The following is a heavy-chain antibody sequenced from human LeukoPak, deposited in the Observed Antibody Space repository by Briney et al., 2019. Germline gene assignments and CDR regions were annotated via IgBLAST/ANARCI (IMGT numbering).Heavy chain of an antibody. V-gene: IGHV4-59*08. CDR2: IYHSGST. J-gene: IGHJ4*02. Sequence: SETLSLTCTVSGGSISSYYWSWIRQPPGKGLEWIGYIYHSGSTNYNPSLKSRVTISVDTSKNQFSLKLSSVTAADTAVYYCARYYCSGGSCYHPGFDYWGQGTLVTVSS. D-gene: IGHD2-15*01. CDR1: GGSISSYY. CDR3: ARYYCSGGSCYHPGFDY.